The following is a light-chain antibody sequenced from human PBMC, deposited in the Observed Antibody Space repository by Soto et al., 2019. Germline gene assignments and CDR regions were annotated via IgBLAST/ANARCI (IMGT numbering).Light chain of an antibody. CDR1: QGISSY. V-gene: IGKV1-39*01. J-gene: IGKJ2*01. Sequence: DIQMTQSPSSLSASVGDRVTITCRASQGISSYLIWYQKSHGKAPKLLIYAASNLVSGVQSRFSGSGSGTEFTLTISSLQPEDFATYYCQQSYRTPYSCCQWTKLETK. CDR3: QQSYRTPYS. CDR2: AAS.